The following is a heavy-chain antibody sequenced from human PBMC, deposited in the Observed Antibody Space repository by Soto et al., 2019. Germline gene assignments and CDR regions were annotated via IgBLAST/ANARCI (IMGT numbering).Heavy chain of an antibody. Sequence: SYTLSIIAAVSGYSISSGYYLVWISQLPGKGLDWIGSIYHSGSTYYNPSLKSRVTISVDTSKNQFSLKLSSVTAADTAVYYCARDGRFLEWLLYVRDRDNWFDPWGQGTLVTVFS. CDR3: ARDGRFLEWLLYVRDRDNWFDP. CDR1: GYSISSGYY. J-gene: IGHJ5*02. D-gene: IGHD3-3*01. CDR2: IYHSGST. V-gene: IGHV4-38-2*02.